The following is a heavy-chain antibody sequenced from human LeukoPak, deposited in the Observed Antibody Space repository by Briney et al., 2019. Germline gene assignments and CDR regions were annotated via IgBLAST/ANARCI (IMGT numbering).Heavy chain of an antibody. V-gene: IGHV1-8*01. CDR3: ARGRRDSRQFDY. D-gene: IGHD3-10*01. J-gene: IGHJ4*02. CDR1: GYTFTSYD. Sequence: ASVKVSCKASGYTFTSYDINWVRQATGQGLEWMGWMNPNSGNTGNAQKFQGRVTMTRNTSISTAYMELSSLRSEDMAVYYCARGRRDSRQFDYWGQGTLVIVSS. CDR2: MNPNSGNT.